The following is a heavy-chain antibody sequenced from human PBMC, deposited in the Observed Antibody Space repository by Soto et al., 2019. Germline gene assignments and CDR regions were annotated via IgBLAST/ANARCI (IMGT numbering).Heavy chain of an antibody. J-gene: IGHJ4*02. CDR3: ARAPGSYFYSFVS. CDR2: ISDYNGNA. Sequence: QVQLVQSGAEVKKPGASVKVSCKASGYTLTNYLINWVRQAPGQGLEWMGRISDYNGNADYSQKLQDRVTMTTDTSTTTAYMELRSLTSDATAGYYCARAPGSYFYSFVSWGQGNQVTVSS. D-gene: IGHD3-10*01. V-gene: IGHV1-18*01. CDR1: GYTLTNYL.